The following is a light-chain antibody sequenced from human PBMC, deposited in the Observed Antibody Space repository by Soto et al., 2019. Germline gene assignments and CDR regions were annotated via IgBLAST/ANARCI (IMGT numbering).Light chain of an antibody. CDR1: QSVSSN. J-gene: IGKJ3*01. CDR2: GAS. V-gene: IGKV3-20*01. Sequence: EIVMTQSPATLSVSPGERATLSCRASQSVSSNLAWYQQKPGQAPRLLLYGASSRATGIPDRFSGSGSGTDFTLTISRLEPEDFAVYYCQQYGSSPPTFGPGTKVDIK. CDR3: QQYGSSPPT.